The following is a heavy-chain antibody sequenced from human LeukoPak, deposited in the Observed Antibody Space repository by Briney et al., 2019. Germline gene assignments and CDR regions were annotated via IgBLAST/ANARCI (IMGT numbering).Heavy chain of an antibody. CDR2: INHSGST. Sequence: PSETLSLTCAVYGGSFSGYYWSWIRQPPGKGLERIGEINHSGSTNYNPSLKSRVTVSVNTSKNQFSLKLSSVTAADTAVYYCATPSSGWSGNAFDIWGQGTMVTVSS. CDR1: GGSFSGYY. CDR3: ATPSSGWSGNAFDI. J-gene: IGHJ3*02. V-gene: IGHV4-34*01. D-gene: IGHD6-19*01.